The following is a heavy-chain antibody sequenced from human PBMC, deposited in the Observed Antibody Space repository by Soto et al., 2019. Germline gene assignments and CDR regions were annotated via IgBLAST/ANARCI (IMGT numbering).Heavy chain of an antibody. CDR2: TIPIFGTA. J-gene: IGHJ3*02. CDR1: GGTFSSYA. Sequence: QVQLVQSGAEVKKPGSSVKVSCKASGGTFSSYAISWVRQAPGQGLEWMGGTIPIFGTANYAQKFQGRVTITADESTSTAYMELSSLRSEDTAVYYCAREEYSSSSGLVYAFDIWGQGTMVTVSS. CDR3: AREEYSSSSGLVYAFDI. D-gene: IGHD6-6*01. V-gene: IGHV1-69*01.